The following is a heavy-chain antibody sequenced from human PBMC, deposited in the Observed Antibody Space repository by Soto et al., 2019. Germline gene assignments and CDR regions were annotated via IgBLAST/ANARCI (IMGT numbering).Heavy chain of an antibody. CDR3: AKSPVIEDDYYYGMDV. CDR1: GFTFSSYA. Sequence: GGSLRLSCAASGFTFSSYAMSWARQAPGKGLEWVSAISGSGGSTYYADSVKGRFTISRDNSKNTLYLQMNSLRAEDTAVYYCAKSPVIEDDYYYGMDVWGQGTTVTVSS. D-gene: IGHD3-16*02. CDR2: ISGSGGST. V-gene: IGHV3-23*01. J-gene: IGHJ6*02.